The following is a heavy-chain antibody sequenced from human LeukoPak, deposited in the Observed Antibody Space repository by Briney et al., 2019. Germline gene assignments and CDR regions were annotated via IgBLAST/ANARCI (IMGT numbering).Heavy chain of an antibody. CDR2: IYYSGST. J-gene: IGHJ4*02. CDR3: ARAEYGDYVDY. CDR1: GGSISSSNYY. V-gene: IGHV4-30-4*08. D-gene: IGHD4-17*01. Sequence: SETLSLTCTVSGGSISSSNYYWGWIRQPPGKGLEWIGYIYYSGSTYYNPSLKSRVTISVDTSKNQFSLKLSSVTAADTAVYYCARAEYGDYVDYWGQGTLVTVSS.